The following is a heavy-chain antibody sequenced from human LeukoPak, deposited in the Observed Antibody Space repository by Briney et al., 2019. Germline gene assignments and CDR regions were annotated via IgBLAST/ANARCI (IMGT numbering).Heavy chain of an antibody. V-gene: IGHV3-74*01. D-gene: IGHD3-16*02. CDR2: INSDGSST. CDR1: GFTFSSYW. Sequence: PGGSLRLSCAASGFTFSSYWMHWVRQAPGKGLVWVSRINSDGSSTSYADSVKGRFTISRDNAKNTLYLQMNSLRAGDTAVYYCARGNYVWGSYRLDAFDIWGQGTMVTVSS. J-gene: IGHJ3*02. CDR3: ARGNYVWGSYRLDAFDI.